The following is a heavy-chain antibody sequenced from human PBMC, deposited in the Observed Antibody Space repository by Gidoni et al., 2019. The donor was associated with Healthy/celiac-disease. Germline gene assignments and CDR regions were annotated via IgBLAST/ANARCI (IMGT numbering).Heavy chain of an antibody. J-gene: IGHJ5*02. CDR2: IWYAGSNK. Sequence: QVQLVESGGGVVQPGRSLSLSCAASGFTFSSYGMHGVRQAPGKGLEWVAVIWYAGSNKYYADSVKGRFTISRDNSKNTLYLQMNSLRAEDTAVYYCARDRGVGTTGWFDPWGQGTLVTVSS. V-gene: IGHV3-33*01. CDR3: ARDRGVGTTGWFDP. CDR1: GFTFSSYG. D-gene: IGHD1-26*01.